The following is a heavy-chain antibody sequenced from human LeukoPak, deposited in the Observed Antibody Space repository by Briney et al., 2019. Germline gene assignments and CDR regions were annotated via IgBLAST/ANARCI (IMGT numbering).Heavy chain of an antibody. V-gene: IGHV4-4*07. CDR3: ARAPHCSGGSCYDAFDI. CDR2: IYTSGST. Sequence: SETLSLTCTVSGGSISSYYWSWIRQPAGKGLEWIGRIYTSGSTDYNPSLKSRVTMSVDTSKNQFSLKLSSVTAADTAVYYCARAPHCSGGSCYDAFDIWGQGTMVTVSS. J-gene: IGHJ3*02. D-gene: IGHD2-15*01. CDR1: GGSISSYY.